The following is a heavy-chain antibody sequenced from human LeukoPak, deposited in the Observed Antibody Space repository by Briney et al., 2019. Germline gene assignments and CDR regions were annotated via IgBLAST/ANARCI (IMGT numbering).Heavy chain of an antibody. CDR3: ARDQISINALDM. Sequence: SETLSLTCTVSGASISGYYLTWFRHAPGKGLQWIGYISYIGSTNYNPSLKSRVTISVDTSKNLFSLKLRSVTAADTAVYYCARDQISINALDMWGQGTMVTVSS. V-gene: IGHV4-59*01. D-gene: IGHD1-14*01. CDR1: GASISGYY. CDR2: ISYIGST. J-gene: IGHJ3*02.